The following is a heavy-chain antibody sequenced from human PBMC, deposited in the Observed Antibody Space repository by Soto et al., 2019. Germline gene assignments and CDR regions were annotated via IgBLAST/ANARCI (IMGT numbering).Heavy chain of an antibody. CDR1: GGTFSNYY. CDR3: ARGYSTGYFDH. D-gene: IGHD6-13*01. Sequence: QVQLVQSGAEVKKPGSSMKVSCKTSGGTFSNYYISWVRQAPGQGLEWMGDIIPMFDTPKYAQKFQGRVTITADESTGAAYMEVSRLRAEGPGVYYCARGYSTGYFDHWGQGTLITVPP. V-gene: IGHV1-69*01. CDR2: IIPMFDTP. J-gene: IGHJ4*02.